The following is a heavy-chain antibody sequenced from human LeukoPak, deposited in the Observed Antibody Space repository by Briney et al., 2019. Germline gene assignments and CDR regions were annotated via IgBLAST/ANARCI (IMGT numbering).Heavy chain of an antibody. CDR1: GFTFSSYS. Sequence: GGSLRLSCAASGFTFSSYSMNWVRQAPGKGLEWISYISGNNDNIHQADSVKGRFTISRDNAKNSLYLQMNSLRAEDTAVYYCARDLNWSFDYWGQGTLVTVSS. CDR2: ISGNNDNI. D-gene: IGHD1-1*01. V-gene: IGHV3-48*01. J-gene: IGHJ4*02. CDR3: ARDLNWSFDY.